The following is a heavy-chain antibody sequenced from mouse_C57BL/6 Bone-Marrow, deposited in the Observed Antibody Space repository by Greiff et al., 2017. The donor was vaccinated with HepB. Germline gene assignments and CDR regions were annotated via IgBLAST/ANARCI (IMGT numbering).Heavy chain of an antibody. J-gene: IGHJ4*01. V-gene: IGHV1-55*01. Sequence: VQLQQSGAELVKPGASVKMSCKASGYTFTSYWITWVKQRPGQGLEWIGDIYPGSGSTNYNEKFKSKATLTVDTSSSTAYMQLSSLTSEDSAVYYCASIYYDYDGPYAMDYWGQGTSVTVSS. CDR2: IYPGSGST. D-gene: IGHD2-4*01. CDR3: ASIYYDYDGPYAMDY. CDR1: GYTFTSYW.